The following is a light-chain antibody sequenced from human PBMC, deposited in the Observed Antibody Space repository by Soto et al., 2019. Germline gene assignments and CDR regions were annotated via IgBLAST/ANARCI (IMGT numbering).Light chain of an antibody. J-gene: IGKJ2*01. Sequence: DIQMTQSPSTLSASVGDRVTITCRASQSISSWLAWYQQKPGKAPKPLIYKASSLESGVPSRFSGSGSGTEFTLTISSLQPDDFATYYCQQYNSYPYTVGQGTKLELK. V-gene: IGKV1-5*03. CDR1: QSISSW. CDR2: KAS. CDR3: QQYNSYPYT.